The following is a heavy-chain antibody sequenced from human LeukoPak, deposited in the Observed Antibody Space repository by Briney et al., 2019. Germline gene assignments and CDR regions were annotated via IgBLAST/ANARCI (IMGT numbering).Heavy chain of an antibody. V-gene: IGHV1-69*13. CDR1: EGTFSSYA. CDR3: ARDIHSGSYYLSY. CDR2: IIPIFGTA. D-gene: IGHD1-26*01. J-gene: IGHJ4*02. Sequence: SVKVSCKASEGTFSSYAISWVRQAPGQGLEWMGGIIPIFGTANYAQKFQGRVTITADESTSTAYMELNSLRAEDTAVYYCARDIHSGSYYLSYWGQGTLVTVSS.